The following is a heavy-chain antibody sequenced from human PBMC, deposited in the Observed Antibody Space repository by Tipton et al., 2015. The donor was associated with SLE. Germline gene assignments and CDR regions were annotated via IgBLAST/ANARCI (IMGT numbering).Heavy chain of an antibody. CDR1: GYTFTNYW. V-gene: IGHV5-51*01. D-gene: IGHD5-18*01. CDR3: ARHDRGYSYGFDY. CDR2: IYPGDSDT. Sequence: QSGPEVKTPGESLKISCKGAGYTFTNYWIGWVRQMPGKGLEWMGIIYPGDSDTRYSPSFQGQVTISADKSINTAYLQWSSLKASDTAMYYCARHDRGYSYGFDYWGQGTLVTVSS. J-gene: IGHJ4*02.